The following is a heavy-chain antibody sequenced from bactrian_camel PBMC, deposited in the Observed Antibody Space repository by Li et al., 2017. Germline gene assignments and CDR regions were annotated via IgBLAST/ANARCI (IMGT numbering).Heavy chain of an antibody. CDR2: IASDGST. J-gene: IGHJ4*01. Sequence: HVQLVESGGGTVQAGESMRLSCTASGYTANMNCMAWFRQAPGKEREGVAAIASDGSTRYADSVKGRFTISKDYAKNTLSLQMNSLKPEDTAMYYCAGEGEEGDFEDCRGLSGIPGLGVWGPGTQVTVS. CDR3: AGEGEEGDFEDCRGLSGIPGLGV. CDR1: GYTANMNC. V-gene: IGHV3S53*01. D-gene: IGHD4*01.